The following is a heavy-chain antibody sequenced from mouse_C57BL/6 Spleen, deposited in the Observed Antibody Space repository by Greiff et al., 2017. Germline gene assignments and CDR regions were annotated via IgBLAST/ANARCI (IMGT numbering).Heavy chain of an antibody. J-gene: IGHJ4*01. V-gene: IGHV5-4*01. D-gene: IGHD2-5*01. CDR1: GFTFSSYA. CDR2: ISDGGSYT. Sequence: EVQLVESGGGLVKPGGSLKLSCAASGFTFSSYAMSWVRQTPEKRLEWVATISDGGSYTYYPDNVKGRFTISRDNAKNNLYLQMSHLKSEDTAMYYCARDRDYSNYGAMDYWGQGTSVTVSS. CDR3: ARDRDYSNYGAMDY.